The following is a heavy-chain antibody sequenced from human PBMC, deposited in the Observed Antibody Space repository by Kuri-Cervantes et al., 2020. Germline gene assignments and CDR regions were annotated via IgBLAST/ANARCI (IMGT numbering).Heavy chain of an antibody. Sequence: SQTLSLTCAVYGGFFSGYYWSWSRQPPGKGLEWIGTRWHSGSPYYNPSLKSRVTLSVDTSKNQFSLRLSSVTAADTALYFCARLRDGSTPYNYFDSWGQGTLVTVSS. CDR2: RWHSGSP. CDR1: GGFFSGYY. J-gene: IGHJ4*02. CDR3: ARLRDGSTPYNYFDS. V-gene: IGHV4-34*01. D-gene: IGHD1-1*01.